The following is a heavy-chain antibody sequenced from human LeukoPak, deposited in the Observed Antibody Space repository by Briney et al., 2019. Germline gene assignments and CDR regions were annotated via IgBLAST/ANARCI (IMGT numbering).Heavy chain of an antibody. V-gene: IGHV4-34*01. CDR2: FNHRGRT. CDR3: ASSYLYGDYEGANFDY. Sequence: SEPLSLPCAVYGGSFSVYYWSWIRQPPGKGREWLGEFNHRGRTKYNPSLKRRVTISVDTSKNQFSLKLSSLTTADTAVYDWASSYLYGDYEGANFDYWGQGTLVTVSS. J-gene: IGHJ4*02. CDR1: GGSFSVYY. D-gene: IGHD4-17*01.